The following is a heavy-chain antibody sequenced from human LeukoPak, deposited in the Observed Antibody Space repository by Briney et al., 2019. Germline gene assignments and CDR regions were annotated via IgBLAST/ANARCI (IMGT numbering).Heavy chain of an antibody. CDR2: IYHSGST. V-gene: IGHV4-38-2*02. CDR3: ARRDYYDSSGWFDP. D-gene: IGHD3-22*01. CDR1: GYSISSGYY. J-gene: IGHJ5*02. Sequence: SETLSLTCTVSGYSISSGYYWGWIRQPPGKGLEWIGSIYHSGSTYYNPSLKSRVTISVDTSKNQFSLKLSSVTAADTAVYYCARRDYYDSSGWFDPWGRGTLVTVSS.